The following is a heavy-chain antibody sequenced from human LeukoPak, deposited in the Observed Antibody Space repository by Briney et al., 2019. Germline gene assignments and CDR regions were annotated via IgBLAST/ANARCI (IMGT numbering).Heavy chain of an antibody. Sequence: SETLSLTCTVSGGSISSSSYYWGWIRQPPGKGLEWIGSIYYSGSTYYNPSLKSRVTISVDTSKNQFSLKLSSVTAAETAVYYCARGEDVAAAGIDYWGQGTLVTVSS. CDR1: GGSISSSSYY. V-gene: IGHV4-39*01. CDR2: IYYSGST. D-gene: IGHD6-13*01. J-gene: IGHJ4*02. CDR3: ARGEDVAAAGIDY.